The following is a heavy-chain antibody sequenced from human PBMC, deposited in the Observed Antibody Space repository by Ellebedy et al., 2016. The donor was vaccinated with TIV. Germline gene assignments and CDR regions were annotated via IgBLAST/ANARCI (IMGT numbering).Heavy chain of an antibody. CDR1: GFTFSTYA. D-gene: IGHD3-10*01. J-gene: IGHJ4*02. CDR3: AKDRFRVHYYGNFDL. V-gene: IGHV3-23*01. Sequence: GESLKISCAASGFTFSTYALSWVRQSPRKGLELVSAIGDTNNNTYYAASVKGRFTISRDNSKDMVYLQMHSLRADDTAIYYCAKDRFRVHYYGNFDLWGPGTLVTVSS. CDR2: IGDTNNNT.